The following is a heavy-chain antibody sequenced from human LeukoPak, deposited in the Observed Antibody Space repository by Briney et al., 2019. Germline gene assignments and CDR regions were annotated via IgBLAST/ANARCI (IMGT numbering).Heavy chain of an antibody. V-gene: IGHV4-30-2*01. CDR2: IYHSGST. CDR3: VRDNELNYYYYGMDV. Sequence: SETLSLTCAVSGGSISSGGYSWSWIRQPPGKGLEWIGYIYHSGSTYYNPTLKSRVTISVDKSKNQFSLKPSSVTAADTAVYYCVRDNELNYYYYGMDVWGQGTTVTVSS. D-gene: IGHD1-26*01. J-gene: IGHJ6*02. CDR1: GGSISSGGYS.